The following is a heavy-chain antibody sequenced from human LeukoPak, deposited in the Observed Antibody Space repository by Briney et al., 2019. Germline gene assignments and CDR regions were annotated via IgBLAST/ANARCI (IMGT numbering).Heavy chain of an antibody. CDR2: ISYDGSNK. Sequence: GGSLRLSCAASGFTFSSYAMHWVRQAPGKGLEWVAVISYDGSNKYYADSVKGRFTISRDNAKNSLYLQMNSLRAEDTAVYYCARGPTMKMDVWGKGTTVTVSS. D-gene: IGHD3-22*01. CDR3: ARGPTMKMDV. J-gene: IGHJ6*04. CDR1: GFTFSSYA. V-gene: IGHV3-30*04.